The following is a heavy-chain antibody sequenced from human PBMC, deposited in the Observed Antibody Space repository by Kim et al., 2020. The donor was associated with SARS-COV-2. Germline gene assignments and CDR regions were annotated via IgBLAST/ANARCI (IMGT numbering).Heavy chain of an antibody. J-gene: IGHJ1*01. V-gene: IGHV3-23*01. D-gene: IGHD6-13*01. Sequence: AASVKGRFTTSGDNCKNTLYLQMNSLRAEDTAVYYCAKGPYSSSWYFFQHWGQGILVTVSS. CDR3: AKGPYSSSWYFFQH.